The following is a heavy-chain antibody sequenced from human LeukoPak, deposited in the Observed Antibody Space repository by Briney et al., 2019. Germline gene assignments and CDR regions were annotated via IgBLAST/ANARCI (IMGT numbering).Heavy chain of an antibody. D-gene: IGHD6-13*01. V-gene: IGHV1-8*03. CDR2: MNPNSGNT. CDR1: GYTFTSYD. Sequence: ASVKVSCKASGYTFTSYDINWVRQATGQGLEWMGWMNPNSGNTGYAQKFQGRVTITRNTSISTAYMELSSLRSEDTAVYYCARLYSSSWGYYYYMDVWGKGPTVTVSS. J-gene: IGHJ6*03. CDR3: ARLYSSSWGYYYYMDV.